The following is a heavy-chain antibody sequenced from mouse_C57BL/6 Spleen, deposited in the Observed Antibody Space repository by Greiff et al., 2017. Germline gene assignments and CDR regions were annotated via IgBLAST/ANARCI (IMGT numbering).Heavy chain of an antibody. CDR3: VRPYYSNFGFAY. CDR2: ISGGGGNT. Sequence: EVQLVESGGGLVKPGGSLKLSCAASGFTFSSYTMSWVRQTPEKRLEWVATISGGGGNTYYPDSVKGRFTISRDNAKNTLYLQMSSLRSEDTAMYYCVRPYYSNFGFAYWGQGTLVTVSA. V-gene: IGHV5-9*04. D-gene: IGHD2-5*01. CDR1: GFTFSSYT. J-gene: IGHJ3*01.